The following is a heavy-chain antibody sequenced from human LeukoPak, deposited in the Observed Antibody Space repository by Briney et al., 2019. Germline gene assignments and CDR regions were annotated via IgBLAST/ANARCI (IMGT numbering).Heavy chain of an antibody. CDR2: VHPDGRT. Sequence: SETLSLTCGVSGGSVSSTNWWTWIRQPPGKGLEWIGEVHPDGRTNFNPSLKSRLTMSVDLSENHVSLKLTSVTAADTAVYYCAREGGFYRPLDYSGQGTLVTVSS. CDR1: GGSVSSTNW. V-gene: IGHV4-4*02. J-gene: IGHJ4*02. D-gene: IGHD6-25*01. CDR3: AREGGFYRPLDY.